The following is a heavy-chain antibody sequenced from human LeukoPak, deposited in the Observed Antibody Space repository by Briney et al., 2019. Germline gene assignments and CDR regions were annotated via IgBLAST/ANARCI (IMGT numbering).Heavy chain of an antibody. CDR1: GFTFSSYS. J-gene: IGHJ3*02. CDR3: AREKISPRTDAFDI. Sequence: GRSLRLSCAASGFTFSSYSMNWVRQAPGKGLEWVSSISSSSSYIYYADSVKGRFTISRDNVQNSLYLQMNSLRAEDTAVYYCAREKISPRTDAFDIWGQGTMVTVSS. D-gene: IGHD1/OR15-1a*01. V-gene: IGHV3-21*04. CDR2: ISSSSSYI.